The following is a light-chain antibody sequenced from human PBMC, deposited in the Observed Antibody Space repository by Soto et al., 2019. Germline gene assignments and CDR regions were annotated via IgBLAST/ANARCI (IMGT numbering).Light chain of an antibody. CDR1: STDVGSHKL. CDR3: CSNAVGSTYV. CDR2: EAY. Sequence: QSVLTQPASVSGSPGQSITISCTGTSTDVGSHKLVSWYQQYSGNAPKLIIFEAYKRPSGVSNRFSGSKSGCTASLTISGLQAEDEADYYCCSNAVGSTYVFGTGTKVTVL. V-gene: IGLV2-23*01. J-gene: IGLJ1*01.